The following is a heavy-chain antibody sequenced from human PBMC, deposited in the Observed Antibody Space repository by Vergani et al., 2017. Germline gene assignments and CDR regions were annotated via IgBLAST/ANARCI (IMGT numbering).Heavy chain of an antibody. V-gene: IGHV4-34*01. J-gene: IGHJ6*03. CDR1: GGSFTSYH. CDR2: MDHTGRP. Sequence: QVQLQQWGGGLLKPSETLSLTCVVNGGSFTSYHWTWIRQSPGEGLEWVGDMDHTGRPDYNPSLKSRLTMSLDKSRNQFSLTLNSVTATDTAIYFCARVNTETNGHLYYYYYMDVWGQGTAVTVS. D-gene: IGHD4-11*01. CDR3: ARVNTETNGHLYYYYYMDV.